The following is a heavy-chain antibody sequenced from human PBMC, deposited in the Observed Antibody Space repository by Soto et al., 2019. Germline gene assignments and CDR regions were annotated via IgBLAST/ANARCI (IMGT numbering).Heavy chain of an antibody. Sequence: EVQLVESGGGLVQPGGSLRLSCAASGFTFSSYWMSWVRQATGKGLEWVANIKQDGSEKYYVDSVKGRFTISRENAKNSPYLQMNSLRAEDTAVYYCARFPYYDYIWGIDYLGQGTLVTVSS. CDR1: GFTFSSYW. J-gene: IGHJ4*02. D-gene: IGHD3-16*01. V-gene: IGHV3-7*01. CDR3: ARFPYYDYIWGIDY. CDR2: IKQDGSEK.